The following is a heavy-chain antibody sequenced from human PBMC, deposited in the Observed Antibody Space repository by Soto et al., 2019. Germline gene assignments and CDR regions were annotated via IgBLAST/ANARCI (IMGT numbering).Heavy chain of an antibody. Sequence: EVQLVETGGGLIQHGGSLRLSCAASGFTVSSNYMSWVRQAPGKGLEWVSVIYSGGSTYYADSVKGRFTISRDNSKNTLYLQMNSLRAEDTAVYYCARDRVTMVRGVISYYYGMDVWGQGTTVTVSS. CDR1: GFTVSSNY. CDR3: ARDRVTMVRGVISYYYGMDV. D-gene: IGHD3-10*01. V-gene: IGHV3-53*02. J-gene: IGHJ6*02. CDR2: IYSGGST.